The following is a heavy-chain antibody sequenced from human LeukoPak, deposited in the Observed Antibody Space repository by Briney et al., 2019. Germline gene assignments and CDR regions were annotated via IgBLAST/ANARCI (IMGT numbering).Heavy chain of an antibody. D-gene: IGHD3-10*01. CDR1: GDSINNNNYY. J-gene: IGHJ1*01. Sequence: SETLSLTCTVSGDSINNNNYYWGWIRQPPGEGLEWIGNIYYNGITYYRPSLKSRGTISVDTSNNQLSLKLNSVTAADTAVYYCARGGGLRITMVLFQHWGHGTLVAVSS. V-gene: IGHV4-39*02. CDR3: ARGGGLRITMVLFQH. CDR2: IYYNGIT.